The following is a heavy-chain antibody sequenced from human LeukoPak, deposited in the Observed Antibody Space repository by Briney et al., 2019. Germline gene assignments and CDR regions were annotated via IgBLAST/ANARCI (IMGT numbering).Heavy chain of an antibody. CDR3: ARAPGPGYCSSTSCYAPGVGSRTPFDY. Sequence: SGTLSLTCAVSGGSISSSNWWSWVRQPPGKGLEWIGEIYHSGSTNYNPSLKSRVTISVDKSKNQFSLKLSSVTAADTAVYYCARAPGPGYCSSTSCYAPGVGSRTPFDYWGQGTLVTVSS. D-gene: IGHD2-2*01. J-gene: IGHJ4*02. CDR2: IYHSGST. CDR1: GGSISSSNW. V-gene: IGHV4-4*02.